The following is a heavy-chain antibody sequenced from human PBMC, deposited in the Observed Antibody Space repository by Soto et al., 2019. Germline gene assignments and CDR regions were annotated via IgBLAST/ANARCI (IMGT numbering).Heavy chain of an antibody. CDR1: GFTFSIFA. D-gene: IGHD7-27*01. J-gene: IGHJ4*02. CDR2: ISGSGGST. CDR3: AKEVSLGSTVDLGY. Sequence: PGGSLRLSCEGSGFTFSIFAMSWVRQSPGKGLEWVSTISGSGGSTYYADAVKGRFTISRDNSMGTLYLQMKSLRVEDTAIYYCAKEVSLGSTVDLGYWGQGALVTVSS. V-gene: IGHV3-23*01.